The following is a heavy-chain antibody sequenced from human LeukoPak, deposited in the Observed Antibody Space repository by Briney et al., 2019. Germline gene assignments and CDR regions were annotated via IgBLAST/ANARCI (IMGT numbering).Heavy chain of an antibody. Sequence: GGSLRLSCAASGFTFSGYAMHWVRQAPGKGLEWVAVISSDGSNKYYADSVKGRFTISRDNSKNTLYLQMNSLRAEDTAVYYCARVQSSGWSNWFDPWGQGTLVTVSS. CDR3: ARVQSSGWSNWFDP. CDR1: GFTFSGYA. V-gene: IGHV3-30*14. CDR2: ISSDGSNK. D-gene: IGHD6-19*01. J-gene: IGHJ5*02.